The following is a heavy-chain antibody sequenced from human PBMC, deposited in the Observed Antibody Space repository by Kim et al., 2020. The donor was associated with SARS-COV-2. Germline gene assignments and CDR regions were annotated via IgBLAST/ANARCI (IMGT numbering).Heavy chain of an antibody. J-gene: IGHJ6*02. D-gene: IGHD3-16*02. V-gene: IGHV4-31*03. Sequence: SETLSLTCTVSGGSISSGGYYWSWIRQHPGKGLEWIGYIYYSGSTYYNPSLKSRVTISVDTSKNQFSLKLSSVTAADTAVYYCARVGRGSYRSYYYYGMDVCGQGTTVTVSS. CDR3: ARVGRGSYRSYYYYGMDV. CDR1: GGSISSGGYY. CDR2: IYYSGST.